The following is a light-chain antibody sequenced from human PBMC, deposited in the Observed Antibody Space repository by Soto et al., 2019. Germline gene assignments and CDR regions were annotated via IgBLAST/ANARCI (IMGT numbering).Light chain of an antibody. J-gene: IGKJ1*01. CDR1: QSVSSN. CDR2: GAS. Sequence: EIVMTQSLATLSVSPGERATLSCWASQSVSSNLAWYQQKLGQAPRLLIYGASTRATGIPARFSGSGSGTEFTLTISSLQSEDCGVYYCQQYDNWPPQWTFGQGTKVEIK. CDR3: QQYDNWPPQWT. V-gene: IGKV3-15*01.